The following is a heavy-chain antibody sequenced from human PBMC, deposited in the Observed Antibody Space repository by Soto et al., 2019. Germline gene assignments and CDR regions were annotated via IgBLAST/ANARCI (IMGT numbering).Heavy chain of an antibody. J-gene: IGHJ6*02. CDR2: ISGSGGRT. CDR3: AKWKVLEWLLPYYYYGMDV. D-gene: IGHD3-3*01. CDR1: GFTFSSYA. Sequence: EVQLLESGGGLVQPGESLRLSCAASGFTFSSYAMSWVRQAPGKGLEWVSAISGSGGRTDYADSVKGRFTISRDNSKNTLYLQMNSLRAEDTAVYYCAKWKVLEWLLPYYYYGMDVWGQGTTVTVSS. V-gene: IGHV3-23*01.